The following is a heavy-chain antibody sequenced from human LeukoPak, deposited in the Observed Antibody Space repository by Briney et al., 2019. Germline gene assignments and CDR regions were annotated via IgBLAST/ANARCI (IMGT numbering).Heavy chain of an antibody. CDR2: INPNSGGT. V-gene: IGHV1-2*02. Sequence: ASVKVSCKASGYTFTGYYMHWVRQAPGQGLEWMGWINPNSGGTNYAQKLQGRVTMTTDTSTSTAYLEVSSVKSDDTVVFYCARGEQWLIRYWGQGTLVTVSS. CDR1: GYTFTGYY. J-gene: IGHJ4*02. CDR3: ARGEQWLIRY. D-gene: IGHD6-19*01.